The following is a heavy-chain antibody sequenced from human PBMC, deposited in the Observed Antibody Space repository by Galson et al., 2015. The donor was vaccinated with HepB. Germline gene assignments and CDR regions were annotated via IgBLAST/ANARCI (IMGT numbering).Heavy chain of an antibody. CDR3: ARGPLTTIRNYFDY. CDR2: NTLLFDTT. CDR1: GGTLRGYA. J-gene: IGHJ4*02. V-gene: IGHV1-69*13. Sequence: SVKVSCKASGGTLRGYAINWVRQAPGQGLEWMRRNTLLFDTTYDAQKFQGRLTITADESTSTAYMELSSLTSEDTAVYYCARGPLTTIRNYFDYWGQGTLVTVAS. D-gene: IGHD4-11*01.